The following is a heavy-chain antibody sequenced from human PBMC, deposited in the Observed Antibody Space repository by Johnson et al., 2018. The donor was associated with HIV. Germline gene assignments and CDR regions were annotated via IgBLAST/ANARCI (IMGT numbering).Heavy chain of an antibody. Sequence: VQLVESGGGLIQPGGSGRLSCAVSGFTVSSNYMSWVRQAPGKGLEWVSVIYSGGSTYYADSVKGRFTISRDNSKNTLYLQMNSLRAEDTAVYYCARDGKVGAPPRRAFDIWGQGTMVTVSS. V-gene: IGHV3-66*03. CDR3: ARDGKVGAPPRRAFDI. CDR1: GFTVSSNY. CDR2: IYSGGST. D-gene: IGHD1-26*01. J-gene: IGHJ3*02.